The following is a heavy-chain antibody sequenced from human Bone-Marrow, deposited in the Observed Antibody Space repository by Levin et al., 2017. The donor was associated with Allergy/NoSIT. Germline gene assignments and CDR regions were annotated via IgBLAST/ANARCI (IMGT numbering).Heavy chain of an antibody. J-gene: IGHJ3*02. D-gene: IGHD3-3*01. Sequence: ASVKVSCKGSGGSFTTYWIAWMRQMPGKGLEWMAIIYPADSDKKYSPAFQGQVTISADRSLSTVYLHWSSLKASDTAIYYCARQESGYYDAFDIWGQGTMVTVSS. CDR2: IYPADSDK. CDR3: ARQESGYYDAFDI. V-gene: IGHV5-51*01. CDR1: GGSFTTYW.